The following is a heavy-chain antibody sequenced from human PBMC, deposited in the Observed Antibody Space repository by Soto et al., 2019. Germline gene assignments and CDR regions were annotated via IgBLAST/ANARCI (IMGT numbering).Heavy chain of an antibody. V-gene: IGHV1-69*06. CDR1: GGTFSSYA. J-gene: IGHJ3*02. CDR2: IIPIFGTA. CDR3: ARDRRGNYYDSSGYYHGRNAFDI. D-gene: IGHD3-22*01. Sequence: ASVKVSCKASGGTFSSYAISWVRKAPGQGLEWMGGIIPIFGTANYAQKFQGRVTITADKSTSTAYMELSSLRSEDTAVYYCARDRRGNYYDSSGYYHGRNAFDIWGQGTMVTVSS.